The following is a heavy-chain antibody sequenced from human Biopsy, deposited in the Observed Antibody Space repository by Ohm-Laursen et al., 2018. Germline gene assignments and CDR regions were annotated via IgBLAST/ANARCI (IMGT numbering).Heavy chain of an antibody. V-gene: IGHV2-70*11. CDR1: GFSLSARGMC. CDR2: VDWDDYK. J-gene: IGHJ6*02. Sequence: TQTLTLTCSFSGFSLSARGMCVSWILQAPGKALGWLARVDWDDYKDYSASLQTKLSISKDTSNDQVVLTVNNVDPADTATYYCARTPILIVSAGLVYRHRRHLQGMDVWGQGIAVTVS. CDR3: ARTPILIVSAGLVYRHRRHLQGMDV. D-gene: IGHD6-13*01.